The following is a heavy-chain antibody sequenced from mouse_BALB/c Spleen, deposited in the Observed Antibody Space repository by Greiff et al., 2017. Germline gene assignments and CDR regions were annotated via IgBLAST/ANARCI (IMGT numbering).Heavy chain of an antibody. CDR2: IDPSDSET. Sequence: VQLQQPGAELVKPGAPVKLSCKASGYTFTSYWMNWVKQRPGRGLEWIGRIDPSDSETHYNQKFKDKATLTVDKSSSTAYIQLSSLTSEDSAVYYCARDDGPMEYWGQGTSVTVSS. V-gene: IGHV1-69*02. D-gene: IGHD2-3*01. J-gene: IGHJ4*01. CDR3: ARDDGPMEY. CDR1: GYTFTSYW.